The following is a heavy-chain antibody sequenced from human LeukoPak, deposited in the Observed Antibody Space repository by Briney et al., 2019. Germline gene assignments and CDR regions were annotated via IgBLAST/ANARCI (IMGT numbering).Heavy chain of an antibody. CDR2: ISAGSRHI. V-gene: IGHV3-21*01. CDR1: GFTFSIYT. D-gene: IGHD5-18*01. Sequence: GGSLRLSCEASGFTFSIYTMNWVRQAPGKGLEWVSVISAGSRHIYYADSVRGRFTISRDDAKNSLYLQMNSLRAEDTAIYYCAKQLDYWGQGTLVTVSS. J-gene: IGHJ4*02. CDR3: AKQLDY.